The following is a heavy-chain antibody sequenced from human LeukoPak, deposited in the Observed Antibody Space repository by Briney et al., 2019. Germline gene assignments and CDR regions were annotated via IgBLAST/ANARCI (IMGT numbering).Heavy chain of an antibody. D-gene: IGHD1-1*01. Sequence: GGSLKLSCEASGFTFSSYWMHWVRQVPGKGLVWVSRINSDGSSTSYADSAKGRFTISRDNSKNTLYLQMNSLKAEDTAVYHCARVSSGRQRVPFDSWGQGTLVSSSS. CDR2: INSDGSST. CDR1: GFTFSSYW. CDR3: ARVSSGRQRVPFDS. J-gene: IGHJ4*02. V-gene: IGHV3-74*01.